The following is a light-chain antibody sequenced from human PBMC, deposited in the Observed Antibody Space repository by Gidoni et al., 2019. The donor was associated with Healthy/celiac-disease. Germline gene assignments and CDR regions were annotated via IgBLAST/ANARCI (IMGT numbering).Light chain of an antibody. V-gene: IGLV3-1*01. CDR1: KLGDKY. Sequence: SYELTQPPPVSVSPGQTASITCSGDKLGDKYACWYQQKPGQSPVLVLYQDSKRPSGIPERFSGSNSGNTATLTISGTQAMDEADYYCQAWDSSTAHVVFGGGTKLTVL. CDR2: QDS. CDR3: QAWDSSTAHVV. J-gene: IGLJ2*01.